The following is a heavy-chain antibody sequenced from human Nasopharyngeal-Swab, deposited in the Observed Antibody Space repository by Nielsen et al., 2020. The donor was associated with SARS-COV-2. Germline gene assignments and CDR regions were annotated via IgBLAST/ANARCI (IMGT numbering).Heavy chain of an antibody. CDR2: ISSSSSYI. CDR3: ARSQGERRAGAFDI. V-gene: IGHV3-21*01. Sequence: GESLKISCAASGFTFSSYSMNWVRQAPGKGLEWVSSISSSSSYIYCADSVKGRFTISRDNAKNSLYLQMNSLRAEDTAVYYCARSQGERRAGAFDIWGQGTMVTVSS. J-gene: IGHJ3*02. CDR1: GFTFSSYS. D-gene: IGHD1-1*01.